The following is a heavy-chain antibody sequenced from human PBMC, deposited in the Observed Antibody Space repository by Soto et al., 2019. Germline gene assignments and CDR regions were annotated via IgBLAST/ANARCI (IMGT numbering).Heavy chain of an antibody. V-gene: IGHV4-59*01. Sequence: SETLSLTCTVSGGSISSYYWSWIRQPPGKGLEWCGFIYYNGSTNYNPSLKSRVPISVDTSKNQFSLKLSSVTAADTAVYYCARASEGAVCAPLDYWGQGTLVTVSS. CDR1: GGSISSYY. CDR3: ARASEGAVCAPLDY. D-gene: IGHD2-8*01. CDR2: IYYNGST. J-gene: IGHJ4*02.